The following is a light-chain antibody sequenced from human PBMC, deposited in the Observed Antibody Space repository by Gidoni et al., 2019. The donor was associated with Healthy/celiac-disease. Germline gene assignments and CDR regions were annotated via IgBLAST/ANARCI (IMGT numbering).Light chain of an antibody. CDR3: QQYYSTPRT. CDR1: QSVLYSSNNKNY. Sequence: DIVMTQSPDSLAVSLGERATINCKSSQSVLYSSNNKNYLGWYQQKPGPPPKLLIYWASTRESGVPDRFIGSGSGTDFTLTISSLQAEDVAVYYCQQYYSTPRTFGQGTKVEIK. CDR2: WAS. J-gene: IGKJ1*01. V-gene: IGKV4-1*01.